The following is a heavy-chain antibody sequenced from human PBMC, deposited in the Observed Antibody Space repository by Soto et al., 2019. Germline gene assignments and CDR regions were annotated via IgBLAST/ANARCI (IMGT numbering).Heavy chain of an antibody. CDR2: ISYDGSNK. Sequence: GESLKISCAASGFTFSSYAMHWVRQAPGKGLEWGAVISYDGSNKDYADSVKGRFTISRANAKNTLYLQLNSLRAEDTAVYYCARDRGLAAAGPGDYWGQGTLVTVSS. D-gene: IGHD6-13*01. V-gene: IGHV3-30*04. J-gene: IGHJ4*02. CDR1: GFTFSSYA. CDR3: ARDRGLAAAGPGDY.